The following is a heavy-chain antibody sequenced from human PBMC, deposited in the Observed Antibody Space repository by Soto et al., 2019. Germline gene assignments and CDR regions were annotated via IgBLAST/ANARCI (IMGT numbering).Heavy chain of an antibody. V-gene: IGHV3-23*01. CDR2: LTGSGEAT. CDR1: GFIFRNYG. Sequence: EVQLLESGGGLVQPGGSLRLSCAASGFIFRNYGMSWVRQAPGKGLEWVSALTGSGEATYYADSLKGRFTISRDNSENTLSLQMNSLRADDTAVYYCSREGCYWGQGTLVTVSS. J-gene: IGHJ4*02. CDR3: SREGCY.